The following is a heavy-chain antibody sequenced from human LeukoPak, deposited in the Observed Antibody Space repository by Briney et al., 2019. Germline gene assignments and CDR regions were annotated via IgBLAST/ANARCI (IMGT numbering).Heavy chain of an antibody. CDR3: ARVRIMGDIVATIIDY. CDR2: INTYNANT. J-gene: IGHJ4*02. V-gene: IGHV1-18*01. CDR1: GYSLSNSA. D-gene: IGHD5-12*01. Sequence: ASVKVSCKTSGYSLSNSALGWVRQAPGQGLEWMGWINTYNANTNSAQKFQDRVTMTTDTSTSTAYMELRSLRSDDTAVYYCARVRIMGDIVATIIDYWGQGTLVTVSS.